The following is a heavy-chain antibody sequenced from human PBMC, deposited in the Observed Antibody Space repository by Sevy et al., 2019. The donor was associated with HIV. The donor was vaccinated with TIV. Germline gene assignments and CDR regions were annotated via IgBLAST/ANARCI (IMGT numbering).Heavy chain of an antibody. CDR1: GFTFSKYA. Sequence: GGSLRLSCAASGFTFSKYAMSWVRQPPGKGLEWVSTFSFSCGGINYADSVKGRFTISRDNSKNSRYLQMNNLRPEDTAVYYCARDGCNKRHDYWGQGTLVTVSS. V-gene: IGHV3-23*01. CDR2: FSFSCGGI. J-gene: IGHJ4*02. CDR3: ARDGCNKRHDY.